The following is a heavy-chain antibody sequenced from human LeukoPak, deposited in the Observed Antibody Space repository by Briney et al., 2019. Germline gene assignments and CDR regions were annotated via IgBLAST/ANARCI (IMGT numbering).Heavy chain of an antibody. J-gene: IGHJ6*04. D-gene: IGHD3-22*01. Sequence: PGGSLRLSCAASGFTFSSYSMNWVRQAPGKGLEWVSYISSSSSTIYYADSVKGRFTISRDNAKNSLYLQMNSLRAEDTAVYYCGRGGSVNYYDSSLDVWGKGTTVTVSS. CDR2: ISSSSSTI. V-gene: IGHV3-48*01. CDR3: GRGGSVNYYDSSLDV. CDR1: GFTFSSYS.